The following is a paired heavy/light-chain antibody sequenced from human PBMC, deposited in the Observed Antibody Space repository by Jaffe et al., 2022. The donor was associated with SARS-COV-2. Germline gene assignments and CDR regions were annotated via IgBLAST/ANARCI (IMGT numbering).Light chain of an antibody. CDR2: EVS. J-gene: IGLJ2*01. CDR3: CSYTGGDPLDVNDVV. V-gene: IGLV2-14*01. CDR1: SSDVGAYNF. Sequence: QSALTQPASVSGSPGQSITISCTGTSSDVGAYNFVSWYQQHPGKTPKLIIDEVSHRPSGVPDRFSGSKSGNTASLTISGLQAEDEADYYCCSYTGGDPLDVNDVVFGGGTKLTVL.
Heavy chain of an antibody. V-gene: IGHV5-51*01. CDR3: ARAHYGSADY. CDR1: GYSFTRQW. Sequence: EVQLVQSGAEVKKPGESLKISCQVSGYSFTRQWIGWVRQMPGKGLEWMALISPLDSRSRYGPSFLGRVTVSVDRSINTAYLQWSSLEASDTAIYYCARAHYGSADYWGQGTLVTVFS. D-gene: IGHD4-17*01. J-gene: IGHJ4*02. CDR2: ISPLDSRS.